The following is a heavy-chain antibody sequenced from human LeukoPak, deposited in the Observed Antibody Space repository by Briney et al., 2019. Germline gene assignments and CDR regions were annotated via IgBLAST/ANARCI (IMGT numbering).Heavy chain of an antibody. Sequence: PSETLSLTCAVYGGSFSGYYWSWIRQPPGKGLEWIGEINHSGSTNYNPSLKSRVTISVDTSKNQFSLKLSSVTAADTAVYYCARENMGYYDFWSGYYSNWFDPWGQGTLVTVSS. CDR1: GGSFSGYY. J-gene: IGHJ5*02. CDR2: INHSGST. V-gene: IGHV4-34*01. CDR3: ARENMGYYDFWSGYYSNWFDP. D-gene: IGHD3-3*01.